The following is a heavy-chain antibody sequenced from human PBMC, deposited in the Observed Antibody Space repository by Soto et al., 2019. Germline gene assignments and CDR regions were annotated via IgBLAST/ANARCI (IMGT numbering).Heavy chain of an antibody. J-gene: IGHJ6*02. Sequence: VSCEACRDRLKSNYMHWAQQEPRRGLEWMGIINPSGGSTSYAQKFQGRVTMTRDTSTSTVYMELSSLRSEDTAVHYCAREEVGYCSGGSCYYGMDVWGQGTTVTVSS. CDR1: RDRLKSNY. CDR2: INPSGGST. CDR3: AREEVGYCSGGSCYYGMDV. D-gene: IGHD2-15*01. V-gene: IGHV1-46*02.